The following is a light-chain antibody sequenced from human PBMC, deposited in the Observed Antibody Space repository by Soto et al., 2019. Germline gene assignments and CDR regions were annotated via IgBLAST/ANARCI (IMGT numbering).Light chain of an antibody. CDR2: DAS. V-gene: IGKV3-11*01. CDR1: QSINRH. Sequence: EIVLTQSPATLSLSPGERATLSCRASQSINRHLAWYRQKPGQAPRLLIYDASNSATGIPARFSGSGSGTVFTLTLSSLEPEDFGVYYCQQRSNWPPVTFGGGTKVEIK. CDR3: QQRSNWPPVT. J-gene: IGKJ4*01.